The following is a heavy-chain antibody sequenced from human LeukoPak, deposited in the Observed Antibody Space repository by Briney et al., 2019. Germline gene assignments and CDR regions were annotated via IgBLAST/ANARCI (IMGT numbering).Heavy chain of an antibody. J-gene: IGHJ4*02. CDR1: GGTFSSYA. CDR3: ASFIRLDLGDHDY. CDR2: INPNSGGT. V-gene: IGHV1-2*02. D-gene: IGHD1-26*01. Sequence: ASVKVSCKASGGTFSSYAISWVRQAPGQGLEWMGWINPNSGGTNYAQKFQGRVTMTRDTSISTAYMELSRLRSDDTAVYYCASFIRLDLGDHDYWGQGTLVTVSS.